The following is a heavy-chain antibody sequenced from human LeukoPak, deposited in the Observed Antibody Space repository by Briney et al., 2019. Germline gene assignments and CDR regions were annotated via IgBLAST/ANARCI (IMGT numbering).Heavy chain of an antibody. CDR2: ISAYNGNT. CDR1: GYTFTSYG. D-gene: IGHD6-13*01. V-gene: IGHV1-18*01. Sequence: ASVKVPCKASGYTFTSYGISWVRQAPGQGLEWMGWISAYNGNTNYAQKLQGRVTMTTDTSTSTAYMELRSLRSDDTAVYYCARDQTPGIAAAGLLYYYYGMDVWGQGTTVTVSS. J-gene: IGHJ6*02. CDR3: ARDQTPGIAAAGLLYYYYGMDV.